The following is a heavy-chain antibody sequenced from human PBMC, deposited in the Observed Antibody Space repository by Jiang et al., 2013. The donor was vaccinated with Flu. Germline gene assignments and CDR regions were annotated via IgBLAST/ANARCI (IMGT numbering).Heavy chain of an antibody. CDR2: LYYSGST. V-gene: IGHV4-59*01. CDR1: GGSISSYY. J-gene: IGHJ5*02. D-gene: IGHD6-19*01. Sequence: LLKPSETLSLTCTVSGGSISSYYWSWIRQPPGKGLEWIGYLYYSGSTNYSPSLKSRVTISLDTSKNQFSLKLSSVTAADTAVYYCARGGIAVTGWGDGWFDPWGQGTLVTVSS. CDR3: ARGGIAVTGWGDGWFDP.